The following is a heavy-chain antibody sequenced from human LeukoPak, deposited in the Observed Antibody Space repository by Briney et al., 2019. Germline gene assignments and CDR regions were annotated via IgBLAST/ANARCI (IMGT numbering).Heavy chain of an antibody. D-gene: IGHD1-26*01. CDR2: IYSGGST. J-gene: IGHJ3*02. CDR3: ARGGSYLSAFDI. CDR1: GGSLSGYY. V-gene: IGHV3-53*01. Sequence: ETLSLTCAVYGGSLSGYYMSWVRQAPGKGLEWVSIIYSGGSTFYADSVKGRFTISRDNSKNTLYLQMNSLRAEDTAVYYCARGGSYLSAFDIWGQGTMVTVSS.